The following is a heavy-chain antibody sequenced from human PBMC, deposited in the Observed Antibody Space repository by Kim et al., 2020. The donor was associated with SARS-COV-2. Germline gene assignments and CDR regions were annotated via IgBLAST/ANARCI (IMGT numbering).Heavy chain of an antibody. CDR3: ARKLRSLYYYYGMDV. J-gene: IGHJ6*02. V-gene: IGHV3-30*01. D-gene: IGHD4-17*01. Sequence: SVEGRITISRDNSKNTLYLQMNSLRAEDTTVYYCARKLRSLYYYYGMDVWGQGTTVTVSS.